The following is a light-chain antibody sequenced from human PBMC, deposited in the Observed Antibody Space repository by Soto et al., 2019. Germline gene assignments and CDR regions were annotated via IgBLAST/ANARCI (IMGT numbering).Light chain of an antibody. J-gene: IGKJ2*01. CDR1: QSISSY. CDR3: QQSYSTPYT. V-gene: IGKV1-39*01. CDR2: AAS. Sequence: DIQMTQSPSSQSASVGDRVTITCRASQSISSYLNWYQQKPGRAPGLLIFAASSLQSGVPSRFSGSGSGTDFTLTISSLQPEDFATYYCQQSYSTPYTFGQGTKLEIK.